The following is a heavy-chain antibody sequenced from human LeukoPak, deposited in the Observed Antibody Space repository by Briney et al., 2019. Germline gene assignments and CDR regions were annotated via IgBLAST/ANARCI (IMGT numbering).Heavy chain of an antibody. CDR2: IYYSGST. Sequence: SETLSLTCTVSGGSISSSSYYWGWLRHPPGKGLEWIGSIYYSGSTYYNPSLKSRLTISVDTSKNQFSLKLSSVTAADTAVYYCARHYPYYFDYWGQGTLVTVSS. CDR3: ARHYPYYFDY. CDR1: GGSISSSSYY. V-gene: IGHV4-39*01. J-gene: IGHJ4*02.